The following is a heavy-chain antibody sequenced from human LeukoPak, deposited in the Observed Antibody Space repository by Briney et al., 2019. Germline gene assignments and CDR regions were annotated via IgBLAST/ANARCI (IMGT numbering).Heavy chain of an antibody. D-gene: IGHD6-19*01. CDR3: AKLPRLYNWFDP. J-gene: IGHJ5*02. V-gene: IGHV4-59*08. CDR1: GGSISSYY. CDR2: IYYDGST. Sequence: NPSETLSLTCTVSGGSISSYYWSWVRQPPGKGLEWIGYIYYDGSTNYNPSLVSRVIISVDTSKNQFSLRLSSVTAADTAVYYCAKLPRLYNWFDPWGQGTLVTVSS.